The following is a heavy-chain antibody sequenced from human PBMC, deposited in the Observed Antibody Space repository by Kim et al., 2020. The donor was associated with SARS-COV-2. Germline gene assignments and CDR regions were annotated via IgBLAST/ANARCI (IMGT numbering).Heavy chain of an antibody. CDR3: ARVATMVQGVISYYGMDV. Sequence: VKVSCKASGGTFSSYAISWVRQAPGQGLEWMGGIIPIFGTANYAQKFQGRVTITADESTSTAYMELSSLRSEDTAVYYCARVATMVQGVISYYGMDVWGQGTTVTVSS. J-gene: IGHJ6*02. D-gene: IGHD3-10*01. CDR2: IIPIFGTA. V-gene: IGHV1-69*13. CDR1: GGTFSSYA.